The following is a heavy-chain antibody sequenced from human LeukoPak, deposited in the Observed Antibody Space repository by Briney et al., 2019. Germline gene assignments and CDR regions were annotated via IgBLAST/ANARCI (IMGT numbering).Heavy chain of an antibody. CDR3: ARRSSGWRPFDY. D-gene: IGHD6-19*01. V-gene: IGHV4-39*01. J-gene: IGHJ4*02. CDR2: IYYSGST. CDR1: GGSISSSSYY. Sequence: PSETQSLTCTVPGGSISSSSYYWGWIRQPPGKGLEWIGSIYYSGSTYYNPSLKSRVTISVDTSKNQFSLKLSSVTAADTAVYYCARRSSGWRPFDYWGQGTLVTVSS.